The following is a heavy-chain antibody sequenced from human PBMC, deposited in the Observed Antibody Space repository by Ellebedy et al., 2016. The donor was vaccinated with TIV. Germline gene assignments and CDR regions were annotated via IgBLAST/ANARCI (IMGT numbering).Heavy chain of an antibody. CDR1: GGSFSSYY. V-gene: IGHV4-4*07. CDR2: VYASGST. Sequence: SETLSLTXSLSGGSFSSYYWNWFRQPAGKRLEWIGRVYASGSTNYSPSLKSRVTMSVDTSKNQFSLKLSSVTAADTAVYYCAKGGDYNYYFGDCWGRGILVTVSS. D-gene: IGHD4-11*01. J-gene: IGHJ4*02. CDR3: AKGGDYNYYFGDC.